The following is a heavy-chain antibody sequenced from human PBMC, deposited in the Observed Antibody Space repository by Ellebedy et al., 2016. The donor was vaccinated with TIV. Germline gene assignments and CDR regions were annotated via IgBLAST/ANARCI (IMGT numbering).Heavy chain of an antibody. Sequence: GESLKISXAASGFTFSTYWMHWVRQAPGKGLEWVANIKQDGSEKYYVDSVKGRFTISRDNAKNSLCLQMNSLRAEDTAVYYCARALGGGDCYWGQGTLVTVSS. V-gene: IGHV3-7*01. CDR3: ARALGGGDCY. CDR1: GFTFSTYW. D-gene: IGHD2-21*02. CDR2: IKQDGSEK. J-gene: IGHJ4*02.